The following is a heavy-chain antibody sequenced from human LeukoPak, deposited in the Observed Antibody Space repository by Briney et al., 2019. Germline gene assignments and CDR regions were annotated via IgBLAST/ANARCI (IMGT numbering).Heavy chain of an antibody. J-gene: IGHJ4*02. CDR2: ISYDGSNK. Sequence: PGRSLRLSCAACGFTFSNNGMDWVRQVPGKGLEWVAVISYDGSNKYYADSVKGRFTISRDNSKNTLSLQMNSLRAEDTAVYYCAKSPSRYDFWSSYYSYFDYWGRGTLVTVSS. CDR1: GFTFSNNG. D-gene: IGHD3-3*01. CDR3: AKSPSRYDFWSSYYSYFDY. V-gene: IGHV3-30*18.